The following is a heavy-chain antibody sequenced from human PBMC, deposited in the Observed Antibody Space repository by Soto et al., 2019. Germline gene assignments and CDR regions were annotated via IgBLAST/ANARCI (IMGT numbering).Heavy chain of an antibody. Sequence: EVQLLESGGGLVQPGGSLRLSCAASGFTFSTSGMSWVRQAPGKGLEWVSSISGSGDYTNYADSVKGRFTISRDNSKNTLYLQINSLSAAATAVYYCANHGGFDIWGQGTMVAVSS. J-gene: IGHJ3*02. CDR2: ISGSGDYT. V-gene: IGHV3-23*01. CDR3: ANHGGFDI. CDR1: GFTFSTSG. D-gene: IGHD4-17*01.